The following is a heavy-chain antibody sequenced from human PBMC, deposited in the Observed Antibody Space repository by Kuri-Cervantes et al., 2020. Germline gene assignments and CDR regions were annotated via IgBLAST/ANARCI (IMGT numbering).Heavy chain of an antibody. CDR2: IYHSGST. D-gene: IGHD2-2*01. Sequence: SETLSLTCAVSGYSISSGYYWCWIRQPPGRGLEWIGSIYHSGSTYYNPSLKSRVTISVDTSKNQFSLKLSSVTAADTAVFYCARGGRKYCSSTSCYLQNWFDPWGQGTLVTVSS. CDR1: GYSISSGYY. CDR3: ARGGRKYCSSTSCYLQNWFDP. V-gene: IGHV4-38-2*01. J-gene: IGHJ5*02.